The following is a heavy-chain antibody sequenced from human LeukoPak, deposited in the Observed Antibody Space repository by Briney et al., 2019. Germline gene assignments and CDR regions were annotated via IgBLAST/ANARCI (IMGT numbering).Heavy chain of an antibody. Sequence: GGSLRLSCAASGFTVSSYYMTWVRQAPGKGLEWVSVIYSGGSTYYADSVKGRITIPRDNSKNTVFLQMNSVRAEDTAVYYCARSYSNHLFGMDVWGQGTTVTVSS. CDR3: ARSYSNHLFGMDV. V-gene: IGHV3-66*01. CDR2: IYSGGST. D-gene: IGHD4-11*01. CDR1: GFTVSSYY. J-gene: IGHJ6*02.